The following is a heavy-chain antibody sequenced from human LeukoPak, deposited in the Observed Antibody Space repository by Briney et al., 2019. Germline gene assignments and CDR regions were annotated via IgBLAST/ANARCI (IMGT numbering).Heavy chain of an antibody. V-gene: IGHV3-9*01. D-gene: IGHD3-10*01. CDR3: AKESFGWFGETPIDY. CDR1: GFTFDDYA. CDR2: ISWNSGSI. J-gene: IGHJ4*02. Sequence: GGSLRLSCAAPGFTFDDYAMHWVRQAPGKGLEWVSGISWNSGSIGYADSVKGRFTISRDNAKNSLYLQMNSLRAEDTAVYYCAKESFGWFGETPIDYWGQGTLVTVSS.